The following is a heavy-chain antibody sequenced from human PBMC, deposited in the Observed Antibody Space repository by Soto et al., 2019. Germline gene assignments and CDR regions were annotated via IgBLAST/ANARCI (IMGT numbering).Heavy chain of an antibody. Sequence: PGGSLRLSCAASGFTFSSYSMNWVRQAPGKGLEWVSSMSSSSSYIYYADSVKGRLTISRDNAKDSLYLQMNSLRAEDTAVYYCASGWGVGYGMDVWGQGTTVTVSS. D-gene: IGHD3-16*01. V-gene: IGHV3-21*01. J-gene: IGHJ6*02. CDR1: GFTFSSYS. CDR3: ASGWGVGYGMDV. CDR2: MSSSSSYI.